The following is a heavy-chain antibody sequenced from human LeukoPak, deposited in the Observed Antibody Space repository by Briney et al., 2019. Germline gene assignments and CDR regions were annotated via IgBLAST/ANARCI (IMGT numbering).Heavy chain of an antibody. CDR3: ARDVGVDTAMVMDI. V-gene: IGHV3-30-3*01. D-gene: IGHD5-18*01. Sequence: GGSLRLSCAASGFTFSSYAMHWVRQAPGKGLEWVAVISYDGSNKYYADSVKGRFTISRDNSKNTLYLQMNSLRAEDTAVYYCARDVGVDTAMVMDIWGQGTMVTASS. J-gene: IGHJ3*02. CDR2: ISYDGSNK. CDR1: GFTFSSYA.